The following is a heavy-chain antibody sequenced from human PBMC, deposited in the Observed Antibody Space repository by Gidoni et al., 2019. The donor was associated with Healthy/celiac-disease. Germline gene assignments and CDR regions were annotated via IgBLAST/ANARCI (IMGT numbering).Heavy chain of an antibody. CDR3: TRVGRYDILTGYFGY. CDR2: IRSKAYGGKT. CDR1: GFTFGDYA. J-gene: IGHJ4*02. V-gene: IGHV3-49*04. D-gene: IGHD3-9*01. Sequence: EVQLVESGGGLVQPGRSLRLSCTASGFTFGDYAMSWVRQAPGKGLEWVGFIRSKAYGGKTEYAASVKGRFTISRDDSKSIAYLQMNSLKTEDTAVYYCTRVGRYDILTGYFGYWGQGTLVTVSS.